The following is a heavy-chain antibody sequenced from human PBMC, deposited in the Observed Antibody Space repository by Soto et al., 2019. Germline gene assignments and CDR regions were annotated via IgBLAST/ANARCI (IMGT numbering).Heavy chain of an antibody. Sequence: PGGALRLSCGASGFTFSIFCLHWVRPAPGKGLEGVLYISSSTTNTYYADSVKGRFTISRDNAQNSLYLQMNSLRAEDTALYYCARVWGTVTTENFDYWGQGTLVTVSS. CDR1: GFTFSIFC. D-gene: IGHD4-17*01. CDR3: ARVWGTVTTENFDY. V-gene: IGHV3-48*01. J-gene: IGHJ4*02. CDR2: ISSSTTNT.